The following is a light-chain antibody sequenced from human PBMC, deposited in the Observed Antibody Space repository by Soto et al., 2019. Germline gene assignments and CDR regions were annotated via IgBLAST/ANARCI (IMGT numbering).Light chain of an antibody. V-gene: IGKV3-15*01. CDR2: DTS. CDR1: QSVRSN. J-gene: IGKJ1*01. Sequence: ERVMTQSPATLSVSPGERVTLSCRASQSVRSNLAWYQQKPGQAPRLLIYDTSTRAAGIAARFSGSGSGTDFTLTISSLQSEDVAVYYCQQYNNWPPWTFGQGTKVEIK. CDR3: QQYNNWPPWT.